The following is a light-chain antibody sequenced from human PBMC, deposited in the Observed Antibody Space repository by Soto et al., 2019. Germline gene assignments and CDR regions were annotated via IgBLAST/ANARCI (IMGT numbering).Light chain of an antibody. CDR2: DVS. CDR1: SSDVGGYNY. V-gene: IGLV2-14*03. Sequence: QSVLTQPASVSESPGQSITISCTGTSSDVGGYNYVSWYQHHPGKAPKLIIYDVSNRPSGVSNRFSASKSDNTASLTISGLQAEDEADYYCSSYSTNSPVLLGGGTKLTVL. CDR3: SSYSTNSPVL. J-gene: IGLJ2*01.